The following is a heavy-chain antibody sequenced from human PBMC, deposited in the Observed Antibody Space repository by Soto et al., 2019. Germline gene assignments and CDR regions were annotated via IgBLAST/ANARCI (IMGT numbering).Heavy chain of an antibody. J-gene: IGHJ4*02. V-gene: IGHV5-51*03. Sequence: EVQLVQSGAEVKKPGESLKISCKGSGYSFTSYWIGWVRQMPGKGLEWMGIIYPGDSDTRYSPSFQGQVTISADKSISTAYLQWSSLKASDTAMYYCAICSSTSCYGSNFDYWGQGTLVTVSS. CDR3: AICSSTSCYGSNFDY. D-gene: IGHD2-2*01. CDR1: GYSFTSYW. CDR2: IYPGDSDT.